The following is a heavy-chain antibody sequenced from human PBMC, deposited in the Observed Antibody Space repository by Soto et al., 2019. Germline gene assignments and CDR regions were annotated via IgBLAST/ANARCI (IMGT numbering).Heavy chain of an antibody. J-gene: IGHJ6*02. CDR3: ARGKYCSSTSCYRSWYGMDV. CDR1: GYTFTGYY. Sequence: ASVKVSCKASGYTFTGYYMHWVRQAPGQGLEWMGWINPNSGGTNYAQKFQGWVTMTRDTSISTAYMELSRLRSDDTAVYYCARGKYCSSTSCYRSWYGMDVWGQGTTVTVSS. V-gene: IGHV1-2*04. CDR2: INPNSGGT. D-gene: IGHD2-2*01.